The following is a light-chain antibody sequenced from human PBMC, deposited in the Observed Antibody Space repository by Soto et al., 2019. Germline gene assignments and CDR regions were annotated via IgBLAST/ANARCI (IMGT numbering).Light chain of an antibody. J-gene: IGLJ1*01. CDR2: RNT. CDR1: MSKIGSTN. V-gene: IGLV1-47*01. CDR3: ATWDDSLKTYV. Sequence: QSVLTQPASLSGTPGQRVTISCSGSMSKIGSTNVYWFQQLSVTAPKLLIYRNTQRPSGVPDRLSGSKPGTSASLAISGLRSEDEADYYCATWDDSLKTYVFGNGTKVTVL.